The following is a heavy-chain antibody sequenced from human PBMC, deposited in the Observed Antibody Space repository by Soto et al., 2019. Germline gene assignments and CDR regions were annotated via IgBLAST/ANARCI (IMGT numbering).Heavy chain of an antibody. CDR2: IYTSASI. J-gene: IGHJ6*02. CDR1: GADINTYS. CDR3: ARDREAGYNFYYGMDV. D-gene: IGHD6-19*01. V-gene: IGHV4-4*07. Sequence: PSETLSLTCSVSGADINTYSWTWIRQPAGKGLEWIGRIYTSASINYNPSLRGRVTLSVDTSTNQVSLKLASVTAADTAVYYCARDREAGYNFYYGMDVWGQGXTVTVYS.